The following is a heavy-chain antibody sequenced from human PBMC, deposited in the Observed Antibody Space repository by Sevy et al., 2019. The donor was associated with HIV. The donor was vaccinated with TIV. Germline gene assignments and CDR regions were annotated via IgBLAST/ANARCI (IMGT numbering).Heavy chain of an antibody. Sequence: SETLSLTCTVSGGSISSYYWSWIRQPPGKGLEWIGYIYYSGSTNYNPSLKSRVTISVDTSKNQFSLKLSSVTAAGTAVYYCARFRDYYYDSSGYPNWYFDLWGRGTLVTVSS. CDR2: IYYSGST. D-gene: IGHD3-22*01. J-gene: IGHJ2*01. CDR3: ARFRDYYYDSSGYPNWYFDL. CDR1: GGSISSYY. V-gene: IGHV4-59*01.